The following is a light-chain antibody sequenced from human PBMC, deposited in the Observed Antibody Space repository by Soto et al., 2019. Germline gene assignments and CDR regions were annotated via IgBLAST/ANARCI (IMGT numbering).Light chain of an antibody. V-gene: IGKV3-20*01. Sequence: EIVLTQSPGTLSLSPGERATLSCRASQSVSSSYLAWYQQKPGQAPRLLIYGASSRATGIPDRFSGSGSGTYFALTISRLEPQDFAVYYCQQYGSSPLFTFGPRTKVDIK. CDR1: QSVSSSY. CDR3: QQYGSSPLFT. J-gene: IGKJ3*01. CDR2: GAS.